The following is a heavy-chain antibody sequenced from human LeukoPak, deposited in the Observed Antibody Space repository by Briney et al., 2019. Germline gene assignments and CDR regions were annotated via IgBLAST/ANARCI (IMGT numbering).Heavy chain of an antibody. J-gene: IGHJ4*02. CDR3: ARDIGARDRYDSHLVNY. V-gene: IGHV3-23*01. D-gene: IGHD3-16*01. CDR1: GFTFSNYG. CDR2: ISASGAST. Sequence: GGSLRLSCAGSGFTFSNYGMSWVLRAAGKGLEWVSGISASGASTYYADSVKGRFTISRDNSKNTLYMQMNSLRAEDTAAYYCARDIGARDRYDSHLVNYWGQGTLVTVSS.